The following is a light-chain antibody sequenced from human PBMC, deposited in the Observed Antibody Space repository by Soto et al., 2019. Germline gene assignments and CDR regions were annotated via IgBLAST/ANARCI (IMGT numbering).Light chain of an antibody. Sequence: EIVLTQSPATLSLSPGETATLSCRASQSVSSSLAWYQQKPGQTPRLLIYDASNRATGIPARFSGSGSGTDFTLTVSSQEPEDSAVYYCRQRSSWPLTFGGGTKVEI. V-gene: IGKV3-11*01. J-gene: IGKJ4*01. CDR1: QSVSSS. CDR2: DAS. CDR3: RQRSSWPLT.